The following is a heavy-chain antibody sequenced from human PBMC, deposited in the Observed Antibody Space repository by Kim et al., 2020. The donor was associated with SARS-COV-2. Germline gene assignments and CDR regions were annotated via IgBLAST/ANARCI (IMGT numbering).Heavy chain of an antibody. J-gene: IGHJ3*02. D-gene: IGHD3-10*01. V-gene: IGHV3-21*01. Sequence: SVKGRFTISRDNAKNSLYLQMNSLRAEDTAVYYCAADPFGELPRTDAFDIWGQGTMVTVSS. CDR3: AADPFGELPRTDAFDI.